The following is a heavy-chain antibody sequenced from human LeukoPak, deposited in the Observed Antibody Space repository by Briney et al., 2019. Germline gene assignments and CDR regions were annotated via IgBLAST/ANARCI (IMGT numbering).Heavy chain of an antibody. CDR1: GYSISSGYY. CDR3: AKGGGPGSYYYYYYYMDV. J-gene: IGHJ6*03. CDR2: ISGSGGST. Sequence: PSETLSLTCTVSGYSISSGYYWGWIRQPPGKGLEWVSGISGSGGSTYYADSVKGRFTISRDNSKNTLYLQMNSLGAEDTALYYCAKGGGPGSYYYYYYYMDVWGKGTTVTISS. V-gene: IGHV3-23*01. D-gene: IGHD3-10*01.